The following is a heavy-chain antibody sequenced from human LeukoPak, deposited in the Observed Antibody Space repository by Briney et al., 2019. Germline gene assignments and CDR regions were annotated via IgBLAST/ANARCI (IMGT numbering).Heavy chain of an antibody. D-gene: IGHD1-26*01. CDR1: GFTSSTYW. Sequence: GGSLRLSCAASGFTSSTYWIHWVRQAPGKGLVWVSRIKGDGTITTYADSVRGRFTISRDNAKNTLYLQMNSLRAEDTAVYYCARVVGSTMRAPCDLWAQRMLVTVSS. CDR3: ARVVGSTMRAPCDL. J-gene: IGHJ4*02. V-gene: IGHV3-74*03. CDR2: IKGDGTIT.